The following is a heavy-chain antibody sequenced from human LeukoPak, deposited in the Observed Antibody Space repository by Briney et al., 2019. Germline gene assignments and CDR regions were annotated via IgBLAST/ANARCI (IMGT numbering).Heavy chain of an antibody. CDR2: INHSGST. V-gene: IGHV4-34*01. D-gene: IGHD2-2*01. J-gene: IGHJ1*01. CDR3: ARGGVVVVPAAKRYFQH. Sequence: SETLSLTGAVYGGSFSGYYWSWIRQPPGKGLEWIGEINHSGSTNYNPSLKSRVTISVDTSKNQFSLKLSSVTAADTAVYYCARGGVVVVPAAKRYFQHWGQGTLVTVSS. CDR1: GGSFSGYY.